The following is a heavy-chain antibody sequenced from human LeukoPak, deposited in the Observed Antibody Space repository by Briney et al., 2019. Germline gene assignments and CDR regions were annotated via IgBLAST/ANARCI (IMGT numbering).Heavy chain of an antibody. CDR3: ASASSGWYGLDY. J-gene: IGHJ4*02. Sequence: GASVTVSCTASRYTFTRSGISWVRQAPGQGLEGMGWISAYNGNTNYAQMLQGRVTMNTDTSTSTAYMELRSLRSDDTAVYYCASASSGWYGLDYWGQGTLVTVSS. V-gene: IGHV1-18*01. D-gene: IGHD6-19*01. CDR1: RYTFTRSG. CDR2: ISAYNGNT.